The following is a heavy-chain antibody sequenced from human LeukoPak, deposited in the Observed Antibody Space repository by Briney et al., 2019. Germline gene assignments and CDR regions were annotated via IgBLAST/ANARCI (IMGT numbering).Heavy chain of an antibody. CDR2: IYSGGST. J-gene: IGHJ4*02. V-gene: IGHV3-66*01. Sequence: GGSLRLSCAASGFTVSSNYMSWVRQAPGNGLEWVSVIYSGGSTYYADSVKGRFTISRDNSKNTLYLQMNSLRAEDTAVYYCARDRYYYDSSGYSGNYYFDYWGQGTLVTVSS. D-gene: IGHD3-22*01. CDR3: ARDRYYYDSSGYSGNYYFDY. CDR1: GFTVSSNY.